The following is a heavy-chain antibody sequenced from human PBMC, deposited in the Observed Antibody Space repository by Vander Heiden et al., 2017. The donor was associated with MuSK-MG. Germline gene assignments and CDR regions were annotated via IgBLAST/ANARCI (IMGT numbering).Heavy chain of an antibody. J-gene: IGHJ4*02. Sequence: EVPLLETGGVLVQPGGSLRLSCAASGFTFSCYAMSWVRQAPGKGLEWVSAISGRGGSTYYADSVKGRVTISRDNSKYTLYLQMNSLRAEDTAVYYCAPNGRGATIRPRYWGQGTRGTVSA. V-gene: IGHV3-23*01. CDR2: ISGRGGST. CDR1: GFTFSCYA. D-gene: IGHD5-12*01. CDR3: APNGRGATIRPRY.